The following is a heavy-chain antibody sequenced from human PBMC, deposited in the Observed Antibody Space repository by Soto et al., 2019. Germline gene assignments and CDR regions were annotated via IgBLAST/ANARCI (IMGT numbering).Heavy chain of an antibody. V-gene: IGHV4-30-4*01. J-gene: IGHJ4*02. CDR1: GGSISSGDYY. Sequence: PSETLSLTCTVSGGSISSGDYYWSWIRQPPGKGLEWIGYIYYSGSTYYNPSLKSRVTISVDTSKNQFSLKLSSVTAADTAVYYCARDRGYCTNGVCYSQYYFDYWGQGTLVTVSS. D-gene: IGHD2-8*01. CDR2: IYYSGST. CDR3: ARDRGYCTNGVCYSQYYFDY.